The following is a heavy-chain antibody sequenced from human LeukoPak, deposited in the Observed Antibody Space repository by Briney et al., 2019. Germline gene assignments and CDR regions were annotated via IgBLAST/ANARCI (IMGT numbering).Heavy chain of an antibody. CDR3: AEGTTA. CDR2: INQDGSEK. V-gene: IGHV3-7*01. CDR1: GFTFTNHW. D-gene: IGHD2/OR15-2a*01. J-gene: IGHJ5*02. Sequence: GGSLRLSCAASGFTFTNHWTSWVRQAPGKGLEWVANINQDGSEKFYVDSVKGRFTISRDNAKNSLYLQMNSLRAEDTAVYYCAEGTTAWGQGTLVTVS.